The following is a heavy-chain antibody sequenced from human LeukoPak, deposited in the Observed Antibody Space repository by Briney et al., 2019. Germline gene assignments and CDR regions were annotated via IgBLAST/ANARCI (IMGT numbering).Heavy chain of an antibody. CDR3: ARGDFPTMIVVVVPWYYGMDV. D-gene: IGHD3-22*01. V-gene: IGHV3-30-3*01. J-gene: IGHJ6*02. Sequence: HPGGSLRLSCAASGFTFSSYAMHWVRQAPGKGPEWVAVISYDGSNKYYADSVKGRFTISRDNSKNTLYLQMNSLRAEDTAVYYCARGDFPTMIVVVVPWYYGMDVWGQGTTVTVSS. CDR2: ISYDGSNK. CDR1: GFTFSSYA.